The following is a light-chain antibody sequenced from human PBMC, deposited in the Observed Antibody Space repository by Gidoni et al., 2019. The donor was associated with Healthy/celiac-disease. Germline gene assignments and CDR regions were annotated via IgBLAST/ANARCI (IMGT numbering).Light chain of an antibody. Sequence: DIQMTQSPSTLSASVGDRVTITCRASQRISSWLAWYQQKPGKAPKLLIYKASSLESGVPSRCSGSGSGTEFTLTNSSLQPDDFATYYCQKYNIYSELTFGGXTKVEIK. CDR3: QKYNIYSELT. CDR2: KAS. V-gene: IGKV1-5*03. J-gene: IGKJ4*01. CDR1: QRISSW.